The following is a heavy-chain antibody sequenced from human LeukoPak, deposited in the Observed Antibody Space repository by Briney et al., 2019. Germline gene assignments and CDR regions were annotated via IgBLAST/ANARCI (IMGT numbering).Heavy chain of an antibody. V-gene: IGHV3-30-3*01. Sequence: GGSLRLSCAASGFTFSYYVIHWVRQAPGKGLEWVAVISYDGSNEYYGDSVKGRFTISRDNSKNTLYLQMNSLRVEDTAVYYCARADRGYCSSSTCYILDSWGQGTLVTVSS. J-gene: IGHJ4*02. D-gene: IGHD2-15*01. CDR1: GFTFSYYV. CDR2: ISYDGSNE. CDR3: ARADRGYCSSSTCYILDS.